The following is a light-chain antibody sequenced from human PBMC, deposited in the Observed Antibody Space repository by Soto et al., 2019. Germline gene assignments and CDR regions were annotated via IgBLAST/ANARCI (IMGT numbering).Light chain of an antibody. V-gene: IGLV2-14*01. CDR1: SSDVGGYKF. CDR3: QSYDTFLSAVV. Sequence: QSALTQPASVSGSPGQSITISCTGTSSDVGGYKFVSWYQQHPGKAPKLMIYEVSNRPSGVSSRFSDSKSGNTASLTISGLQAEDEADYYCQSYDTFLSAVVFGGGTKLTVL. CDR2: EVS. J-gene: IGLJ2*01.